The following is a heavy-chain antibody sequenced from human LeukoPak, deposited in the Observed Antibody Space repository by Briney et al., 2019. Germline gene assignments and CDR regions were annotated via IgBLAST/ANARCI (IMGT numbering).Heavy chain of an antibody. CDR1: GFTFSSYW. V-gene: IGHV3-74*01. CDR2: INTDGSSL. Sequence: GGSLRLSCATSGFTFSSYWMYWVRQAPGKGPVWVARINTDGSSLNYADSVKGRFTISRDNAKNTLYLQMNSLGAEDTAVYYCARRINYYDSSGYYYVRYFDSWGQGTLVAVSS. CDR3: ARRINYYDSSGYYYVRYFDS. D-gene: IGHD3-22*01. J-gene: IGHJ4*02.